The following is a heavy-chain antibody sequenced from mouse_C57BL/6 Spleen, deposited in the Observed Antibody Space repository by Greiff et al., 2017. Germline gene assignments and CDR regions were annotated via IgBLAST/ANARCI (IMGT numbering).Heavy chain of an antibody. CDR1: GFSLSTFGMG. V-gene: IGHV8-8*01. CDR2: IWWDDDK. D-gene: IGHD1-1*01. CDR3: ARIPSTVVEEAWFAY. J-gene: IGHJ3*01. Sequence: QVTLKESGPGILQPSQTLSLTCSFSGFSLSTFGMGVGWIRQPSGQGLEWLAHIWWDDDKYYNPALKSRLTISKDTSKNQVFLKIANVDTADTATYYCARIPSTVVEEAWFAYWGQGTLVTVSA.